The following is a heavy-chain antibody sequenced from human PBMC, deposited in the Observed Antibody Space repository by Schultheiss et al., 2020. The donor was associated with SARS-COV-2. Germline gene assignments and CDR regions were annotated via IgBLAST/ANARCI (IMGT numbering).Heavy chain of an antibody. J-gene: IGHJ6*02. D-gene: IGHD3-10*01. CDR1: GFTFSSYS. CDR3: ARDRITMVRGVISGRMDV. CDR2: ISSSSSYI. Sequence: GGSLRLSCAASGFTFSSYSMNWVRQAPGKGLEWVSSISSSSSYIYYADSVKGRFTISRDNAKNSLYLQMNSLRAEDTAVYYCARDRITMVRGVISGRMDVWGQGTTVTVSS. V-gene: IGHV3-21*01.